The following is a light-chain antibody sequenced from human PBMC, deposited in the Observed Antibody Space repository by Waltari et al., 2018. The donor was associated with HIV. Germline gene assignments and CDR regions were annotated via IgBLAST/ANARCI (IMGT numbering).Light chain of an antibody. V-gene: IGLV3-21*04. CDR2: DDS. CDR1: KLGGKL. Sequence: SYALTQPPSVSVAPGKTARITCGGDKLGGKLVHWYQQKPGQAPVLVICDDSDRPSGIPERFSGSNSGNTATLTISRVEGGDEADYYCQVWVDSRDVAVIFGGGTKLTVL. J-gene: IGLJ2*01. CDR3: QVWVDSRDVAVI.